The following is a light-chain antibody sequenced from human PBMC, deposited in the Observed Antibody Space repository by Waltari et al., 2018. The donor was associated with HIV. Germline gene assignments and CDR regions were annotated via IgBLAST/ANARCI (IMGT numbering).Light chain of an antibody. CDR2: EVR. CDR3: SSSTNSSPVV. V-gene: IGLV2-14*01. Sequence: QSVLTQPPSVSAAPGQSITISCTGTSSDVGGYNSVSWYQHHPGEAPRRMIYEVRNPPAGISMRFAGSKSGNTASLTISGLQAEDEADYFCSSSTNSSPVVFGGGTKLTVL. J-gene: IGLJ3*02. CDR1: SSDVGGYNS.